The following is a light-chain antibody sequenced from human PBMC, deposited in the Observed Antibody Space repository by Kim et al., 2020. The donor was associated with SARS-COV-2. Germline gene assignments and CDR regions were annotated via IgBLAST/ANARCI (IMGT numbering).Light chain of an antibody. V-gene: IGKV3-20*01. CDR2: AAT. J-gene: IGKJ2*01. CDR3: QQYGSTLYT. Sequence: EIVLPQSPGTLSVSPGEAVTLSCRASQSVYHGFLAWYQQKPGQAPRLLIYAATGRTADLPDRFTGSGSGTDFTLSISKVGPEDIALYFCQQYGSTLYTFGQGTKVEI. CDR1: QSVYHGF.